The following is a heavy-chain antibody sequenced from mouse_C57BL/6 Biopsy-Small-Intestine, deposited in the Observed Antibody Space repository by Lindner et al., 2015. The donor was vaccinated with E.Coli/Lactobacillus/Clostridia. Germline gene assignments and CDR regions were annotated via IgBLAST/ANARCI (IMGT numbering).Heavy chain of an antibody. D-gene: IGHD1-1*01. CDR2: ISSGSRTI. J-gene: IGHJ2*01. CDR3: AKDYYGSSYDY. V-gene: IGHV5-17*01. CDR1: GFTFSDYG. Sequence: VQLQESGGGLVKPGGSLKLSCAASGFTFSDYGMHWVRQAPEKGLEWVAYISSGSRTIYYADTVKGRFTISRDNAKNTLFLQMTSLRSEDTAMYYCAKDYYGSSYDYWGQGTTLTVSS.